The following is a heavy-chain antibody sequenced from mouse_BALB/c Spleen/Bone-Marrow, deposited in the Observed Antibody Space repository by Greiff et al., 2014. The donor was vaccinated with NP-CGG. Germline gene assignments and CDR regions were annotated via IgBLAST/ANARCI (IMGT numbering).Heavy chain of an antibody. J-gene: IGHJ4*01. V-gene: IGHV1S137*01. D-gene: IGHD2-14*01. CDR3: ARSGKVRNAMDY. CDR2: ISGYYGDA. CDR1: GYTFTDYA. Sequence: QVHVKQSGAELVRPGVSVKISCKGSGYTFTDYAIHWVKQSHAKSLEWIGLISGYYGDAIYSQKFKGKATMTVDKSSSTAYMDLARLTSEDSAIYYCARSGKVRNAMDYWGQGTSVTVSS.